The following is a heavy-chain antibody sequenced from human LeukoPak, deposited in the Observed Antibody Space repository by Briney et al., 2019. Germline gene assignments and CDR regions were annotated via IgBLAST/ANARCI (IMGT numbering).Heavy chain of an antibody. D-gene: IGHD3-3*01. V-gene: IGHV4-59*10. CDR1: GGSFSSYY. CDR3: ARAPIRLEYNWFDP. J-gene: IGHJ5*02. Sequence: SETLSLTCAVYGGSFSSYYWSWIRQPAGKGLEWIGRIYTSGSTNYNPSLKSRVTMSVDTSKNQFSLKLSSVTAADTAVYYCARAPIRLEYNWFDPWGQGTLVTVSS. CDR2: IYTSGST.